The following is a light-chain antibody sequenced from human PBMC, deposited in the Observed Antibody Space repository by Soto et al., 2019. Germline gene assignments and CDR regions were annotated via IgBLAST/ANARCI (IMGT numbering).Light chain of an antibody. Sequence: DIVMTQSPDSLAVSLGERATINCKSSQSVLYSSNNKNYLAWYQQKPGQPPKLLIYWASTRESGVPHRFSGSGSGTDSTLTTSSLQAEDMAVYYCQQYSSTPPRPLTFGGGTKVEIK. CDR3: QQYSSTPPRPLT. CDR2: WAS. V-gene: IGKV4-1*01. CDR1: QSVLYSSNNKNY. J-gene: IGKJ4*01.